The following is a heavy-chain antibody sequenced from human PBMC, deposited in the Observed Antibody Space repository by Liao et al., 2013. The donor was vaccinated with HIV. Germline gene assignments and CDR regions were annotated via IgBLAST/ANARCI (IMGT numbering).Heavy chain of an antibody. Sequence: QVQLQESGPGLVKPSETLSLTCTVSGASISTFCSTWIRHPAGKGLEWIGRVCSDGTTNYNPSLKSRLTMSIDTSKNQISLKLSSVTAADTALYYCARERGGGSSWYSPDAFDIWGQGTMVSVS. J-gene: IGHJ3*02. D-gene: IGHD6-13*01. CDR2: VCSDGTT. CDR1: GASISTFC. CDR3: ARERGGGSSWYSPDAFDI. V-gene: IGHV4-4*07.